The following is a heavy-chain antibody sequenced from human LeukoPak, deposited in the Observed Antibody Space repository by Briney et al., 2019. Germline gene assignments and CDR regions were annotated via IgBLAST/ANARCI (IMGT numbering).Heavy chain of an antibody. CDR1: GGSISSYY. J-gene: IGHJ6*02. Sequence: SETLSLTCPVSGGSISSYYWSWIRQPAGKGLEWIGRIYTSGSTNYNPSLKSRVTMSVDTSKNQFSLKLSSVTAADTAVYYCARDRDDFWSGYSYGMDVWGQGTTVTVSS. CDR2: IYTSGST. CDR3: ARDRDDFWSGYSYGMDV. D-gene: IGHD3-3*01. V-gene: IGHV4-4*07.